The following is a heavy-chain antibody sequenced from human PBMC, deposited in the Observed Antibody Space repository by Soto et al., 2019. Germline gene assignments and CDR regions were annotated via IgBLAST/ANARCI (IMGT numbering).Heavy chain of an antibody. Sequence: EVQLVESGGGLVQPGGSLRLSCAASGFTFSSYWMSWVRQAPGKGLEWVANIKQDGSEKYYVDSVKGRFTISRDNAKNSLYLQMNSLRAEDTAVYYCARDTYYYDSSGYYYPGAFDIWGQGTMVTVSS. CDR1: GFTFSSYW. J-gene: IGHJ3*02. V-gene: IGHV3-7*03. CDR3: ARDTYYYDSSGYYYPGAFDI. D-gene: IGHD3-22*01. CDR2: IKQDGSEK.